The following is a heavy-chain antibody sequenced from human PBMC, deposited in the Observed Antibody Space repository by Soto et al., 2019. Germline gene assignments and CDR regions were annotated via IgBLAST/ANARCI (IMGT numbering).Heavy chain of an antibody. V-gene: IGHV4-30-2*01. CDR2: IYHSGST. CDR1: GVSISNRGYS. CDR3: ARGMTTVTTFDY. D-gene: IGHD4-17*01. J-gene: IGHJ4*02. Sequence: PSETLSLTCAVSGVSISNRGYSWSWIRQPPGKGLESIGYIYHSGSTYYNPSLKSRVTISVDRSKNQFSLKLSSVTAADTAVYYCARGMTTVTTFDYWGQGTLVTVSS.